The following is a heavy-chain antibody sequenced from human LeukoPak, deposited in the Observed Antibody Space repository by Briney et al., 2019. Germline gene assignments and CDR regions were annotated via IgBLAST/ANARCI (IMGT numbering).Heavy chain of an antibody. CDR1: GFTFSDYY. D-gene: IGHD3-10*01. Sequence: PGGSLRLSCAASGFTFSDYYMSWVRQAPGKGLEWVSVINSGGSMYYADSVKGRFTLSRDNSKNTLYLQMNSLRAEDTAVYYCAKDLAYYASGKQNYWGQGTLVTVSS. J-gene: IGHJ4*02. V-gene: IGHV3-66*01. CDR2: INSGGSM. CDR3: AKDLAYYASGKQNY.